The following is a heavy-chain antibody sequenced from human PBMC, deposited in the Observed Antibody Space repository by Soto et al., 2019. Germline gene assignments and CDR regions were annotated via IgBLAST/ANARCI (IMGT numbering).Heavy chain of an antibody. Sequence: EVRLVESGGGLAQPGGSLRLSCAASGFSFSRYAMNWVRQSPGKGLEWVSYISMSGTTMFYAESVKGRFTISRDNAEKALYLQMNSLRDEDTAMYYCARDAIGDAPNWFDPWGQGTLATVSS. CDR1: GFSFSRYA. CDR3: ARDAIGDAPNWFDP. V-gene: IGHV3-48*02. CDR2: ISMSGTTM. J-gene: IGHJ5*02.